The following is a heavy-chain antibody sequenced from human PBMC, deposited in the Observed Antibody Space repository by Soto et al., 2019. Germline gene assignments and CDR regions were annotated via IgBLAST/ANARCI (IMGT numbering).Heavy chain of an antibody. J-gene: IGHJ3*02. CDR1: GFTFSSYS. V-gene: IGHV3-21*01. Sequence: GGSLRLSCAASGFTFSSYSMNWVRQAPGKGLEWVSSISSSSSYIYYADSVKDRFTISRDNAKNSLYLQMNSLRAEDTAVYYCARAPYTQSRNAFDIWGQGTMVTVSS. D-gene: IGHD2-2*02. CDR3: ARAPYTQSRNAFDI. CDR2: ISSSSSYI.